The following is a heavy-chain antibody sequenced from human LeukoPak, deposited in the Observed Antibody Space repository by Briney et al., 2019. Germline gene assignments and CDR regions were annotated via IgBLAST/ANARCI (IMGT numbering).Heavy chain of an antibody. Sequence: GRSLRLSCAASGFTFSSYAMHWVRQAPGKGLEWVAVISYDGSNKYYADSVKGRFIISRDNSKNTLYLQMNSLRAEDTAVYYCARAGGGNWGQGTLVTVSS. CDR3: ARAGGGN. CDR2: ISYDGSNK. D-gene: IGHD3-10*01. J-gene: IGHJ4*02. V-gene: IGHV3-30*04. CDR1: GFTFSSYA.